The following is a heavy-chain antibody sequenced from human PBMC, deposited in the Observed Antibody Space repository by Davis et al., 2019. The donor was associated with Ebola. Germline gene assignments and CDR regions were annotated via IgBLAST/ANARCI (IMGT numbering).Heavy chain of an antibody. CDR1: GFSLSTSGMC. V-gene: IGHV2-70*01. J-gene: IGHJ5*02. D-gene: IGHD2-15*01. Sequence: SGPTLVKPTQTLTLTCTFSGFSLSTSGMCVSWIRQPPGKALEWLALIDWDDDKYYSTSLKTRLTISKDTSKNQVVLTMTNMDPVDTATYYCARMILGYCSGGSCYTFDPWGQGTLVTVSS. CDR3: ARMILGYCSGGSCYTFDP. CDR2: IDWDDDK.